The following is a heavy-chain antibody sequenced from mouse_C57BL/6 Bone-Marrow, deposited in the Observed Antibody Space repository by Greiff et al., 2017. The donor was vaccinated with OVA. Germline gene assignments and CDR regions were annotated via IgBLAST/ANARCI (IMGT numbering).Heavy chain of an antibody. CDR2: IYPGDGDT. D-gene: IGHD2-4*01. CDR1: GYAFSSYW. J-gene: IGHJ1*03. Sequence: QVQLKESGAELVKPGASVKISCKASGYAFSSYWMNWVKQRPGKGLEWIGQIYPGDGDTNYNGKFKGKATLTADKSSSTAYMQLSSLTSEDSAVYFCARFYDYDWYFDVWGTGTTVTVSS. V-gene: IGHV1-80*01. CDR3: ARFYDYDWYFDV.